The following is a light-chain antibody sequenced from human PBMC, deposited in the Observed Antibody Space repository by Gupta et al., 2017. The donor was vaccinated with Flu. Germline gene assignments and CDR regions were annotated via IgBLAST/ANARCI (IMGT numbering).Light chain of an antibody. J-gene: IGLJ2*01. CDR1: SSNIGAGYD. Sequence: QSVLTQPPSVSGAPGQGVTISCVGSSSNIGAGYDVHWYRQLPGTAPKLLIYGNNNRPSGVPDRSSGSKSGTSASLAISGLQAEDEADYYCQSYDSSLSGSLFGGGTKLTVL. V-gene: IGLV1-40*01. CDR3: QSYDSSLSGSL. CDR2: GNN.